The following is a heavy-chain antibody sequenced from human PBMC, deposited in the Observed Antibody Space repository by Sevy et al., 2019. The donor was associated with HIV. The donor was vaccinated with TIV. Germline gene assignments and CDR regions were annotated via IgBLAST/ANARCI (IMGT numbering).Heavy chain of an antibody. CDR2: IWYDGSNK. Sequence: GGSLRLSCAASGFTFSSYGMHWVRQAPGKGLEWVAVIWYDGSNKYYADSVKGRFTISRDNSKNTVDLQMNSLRDEETAVYYWASDNNFWGGYYTGRGGAFDIWGQWTMVTVSS. J-gene: IGHJ3*02. V-gene: IGHV3-33*01. CDR3: ASDNNFWGGYYTGRGGAFDI. D-gene: IGHD3-3*01. CDR1: GFTFSSYG.